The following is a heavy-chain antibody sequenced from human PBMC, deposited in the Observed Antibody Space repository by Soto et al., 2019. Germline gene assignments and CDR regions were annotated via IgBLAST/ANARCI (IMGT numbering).Heavy chain of an antibody. Sequence: QLQLQESGSGLVKPSQTLSLTCAVSGGSISSGGYSWSWIRQPPGKGLEWIGYIYHSGSTYYNPSLKSRVTISVDRSKNQFSLKLSSVTAADTAVYYCARVSIYCGGDCYPDAFDIWGQGTMVTVSS. D-gene: IGHD2-21*02. CDR3: ARVSIYCGGDCYPDAFDI. CDR1: GGSISSGGYS. V-gene: IGHV4-30-2*01. J-gene: IGHJ3*02. CDR2: IYHSGST.